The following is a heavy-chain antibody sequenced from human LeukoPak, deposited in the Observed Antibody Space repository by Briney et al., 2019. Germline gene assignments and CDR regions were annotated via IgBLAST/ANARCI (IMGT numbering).Heavy chain of an antibody. V-gene: IGHV3-21*01. CDR3: ARAGAVADYFDC. Sequence: GGSLRLSCAASGFAFSSYSMNWVRQAPGKGLEWVSSISSSSSYIYYADSVKGRFTISRDNAKNSLYLQMNSLRAEDTAVYYCARAGAVADYFDCWGQGTLVTVSS. CDR1: GFAFSSYS. J-gene: IGHJ4*02. CDR2: ISSSSSYI. D-gene: IGHD6-19*01.